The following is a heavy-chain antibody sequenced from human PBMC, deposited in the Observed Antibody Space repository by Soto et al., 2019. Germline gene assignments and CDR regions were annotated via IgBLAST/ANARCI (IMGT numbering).Heavy chain of an antibody. J-gene: IGHJ6*02. V-gene: IGHV3-23*01. CDR2: ISGSGGST. CDR1: GFTFSSYA. CDR3: AKDPRLRFLDQDYYYYYGMDV. D-gene: IGHD3-3*01. Sequence: PGGSLRLSCAASGFTFSSYAMSWVRQAPGKGLEWVSAISGSGGSTYYADSVKGRFTISRDNSKNTLYLQMNSLRAEDTAVYYCAKDPRLRFLDQDYYYYYGMDVWGQGTTVTVSS.